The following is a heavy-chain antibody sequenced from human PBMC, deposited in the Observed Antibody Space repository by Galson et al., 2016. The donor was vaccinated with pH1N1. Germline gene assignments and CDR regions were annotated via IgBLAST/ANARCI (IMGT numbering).Heavy chain of an antibody. V-gene: IGHV3-33*01. J-gene: IGHJ6*02. Sequence: SLRLSCAASGFTFSSYGMHWVRQAPGKGLEWVAVIWYDGSNKYYADSVKGRFTISRDNSKNTLYLQMNSLRAEDTAVYYCARAEYYGSVSYIMRYFGMDVWGQGTTVTVSS. CDR2: IWYDGSNK. D-gene: IGHD3-10*01. CDR3: ARAEYYGSVSYIMRYFGMDV. CDR1: GFTFSSYG.